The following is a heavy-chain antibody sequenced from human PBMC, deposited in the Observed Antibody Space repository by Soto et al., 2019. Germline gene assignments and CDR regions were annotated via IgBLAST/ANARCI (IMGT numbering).Heavy chain of an antibody. CDR2: ISYDGSNK. V-gene: IGHV3-30*18. Sequence: VQLLESGGGLVQPGGSLRLSCAASGFTFSSYGMHWVRQAPGKGLEWVAVISYDGSNKDYADSVKGRFTISRDNSKSTLYLEMNSLRAEDTAVYYCAKDYGSLTLISNYWGQGTLVTVSS. CDR1: GFTFSSYG. J-gene: IGHJ4*02. CDR3: AKDYGSLTLISNY. D-gene: IGHD3-22*01.